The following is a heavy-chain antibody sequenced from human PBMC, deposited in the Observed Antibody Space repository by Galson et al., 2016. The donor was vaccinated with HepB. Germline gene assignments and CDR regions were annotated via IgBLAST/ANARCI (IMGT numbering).Heavy chain of an antibody. J-gene: IGHJ4*02. CDR2: ISFDETTK. D-gene: IGHD5-12*01. CDR3: ARALTGIVATGGH. CDR1: GFTFSSYT. Sequence: SLRLSCAASGFTFSSYTMHWVRQAPGKGLEWVALISFDETTKYYADSVKGRFTIARDNSQNTLSLQMNSLRGDDTAMYYCARALTGIVATGGHWGQGTLVIVSS. V-gene: IGHV3-30-3*01.